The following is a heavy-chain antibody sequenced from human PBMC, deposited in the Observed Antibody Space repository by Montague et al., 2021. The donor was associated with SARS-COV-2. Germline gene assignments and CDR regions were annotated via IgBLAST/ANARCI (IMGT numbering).Heavy chain of an antibody. Sequence: SETLFLSCAVYGGSFSGYCWSWIRQPPGKGLEWIGEINHSGSTNYNPSLKSRVTISVDTSKNQFSLKLSSVTAADTAVYYCARVRYYGSGTSLGMDVWGQGTTVTVSS. V-gene: IGHV4-34*01. CDR2: INHSGST. CDR1: GGSFSGYC. D-gene: IGHD3-10*01. J-gene: IGHJ6*02. CDR3: ARVRYYGSGTSLGMDV.